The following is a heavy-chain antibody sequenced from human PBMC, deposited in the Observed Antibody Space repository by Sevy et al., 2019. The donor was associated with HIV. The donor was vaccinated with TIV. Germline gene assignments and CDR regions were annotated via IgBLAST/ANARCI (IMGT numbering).Heavy chain of an antibody. J-gene: IGHJ5*02. Sequence: SETLSLTCAVYGGSFTEYYWTWIRQPPGKGLEWIGEITHSGGTNSNPSLKSRFTISGDSSKNQFSLTLSPVTAADTAVYYCARGYYFNSESDMLLRRINWLDPWGQGTLVTVSS. V-gene: IGHV4-34*01. CDR3: ARGYYFNSESDMLLRRINWLDP. CDR1: GGSFTEYY. CDR2: ITHSGGT. D-gene: IGHD3-10*01.